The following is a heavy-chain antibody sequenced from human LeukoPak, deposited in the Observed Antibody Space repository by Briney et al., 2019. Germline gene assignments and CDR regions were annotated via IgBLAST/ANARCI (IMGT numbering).Heavy chain of an antibody. Sequence: GGSLRLSCAASGFTFSSYWMHWVRHAPGKGLVWVSRINSDGSSTIYASSVKGRFTISRDNAKNTLYLQMNSLRAEDTAVYYCARQELLWNSSGWYPHNDYWGQGTLVTVSS. CDR3: ARQELLWNSSGWYPHNDY. CDR2: INSDGSST. D-gene: IGHD6-19*01. V-gene: IGHV3-74*01. J-gene: IGHJ4*02. CDR1: GFTFSSYW.